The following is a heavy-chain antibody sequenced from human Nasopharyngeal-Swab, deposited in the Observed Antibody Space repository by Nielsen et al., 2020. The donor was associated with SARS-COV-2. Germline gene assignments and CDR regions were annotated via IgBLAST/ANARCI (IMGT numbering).Heavy chain of an antibody. CDR3: ASTSGYGLNWFDP. J-gene: IGHJ5*02. CDR2: IKQDGSEK. V-gene: IGHV3-7*01. D-gene: IGHD5-12*01. CDR1: GFTFSSYW. Sequence: GESLKISCAASGFTFSSYWMSWVRQAPGKGLEWVANIKQDGSEKYYVDSVKGRFTISGDNAKNSLYLQMNSLRAEDTAVYYCASTSGYGLNWFDPWGQGTLVTVSS.